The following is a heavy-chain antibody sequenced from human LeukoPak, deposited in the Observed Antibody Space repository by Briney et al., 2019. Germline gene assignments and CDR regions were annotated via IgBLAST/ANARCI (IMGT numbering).Heavy chain of an antibody. CDR1: GYNFTSHW. J-gene: IGHJ3*01. Sequence: GESLKISCKGSGYNFTSHWIGWGRQMPGKGLEWMGIIYPGDSDSRQSPSLRGQVTISADKSINTAYLQWNSLKASDTAMYYCARGHHVVVATATWASDAFDLWGQGTMVTVSS. V-gene: IGHV5-51*01. D-gene: IGHD2-21*02. CDR3: ARGHHVVVATATWASDAFDL. CDR2: IYPGDSDS.